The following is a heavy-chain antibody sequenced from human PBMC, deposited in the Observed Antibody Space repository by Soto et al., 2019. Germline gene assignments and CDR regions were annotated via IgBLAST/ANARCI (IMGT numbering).Heavy chain of an antibody. Sequence: GGSLRLSCAASGFTFSSYAMSWVRQAPGKGLEWVSAISGSGGSTYYADSVKGRFTISRDNSKNTLYLQMNSLRAEDTAVYYCAKLVRDIGDYGSDYWGQGTLVTVSS. V-gene: IGHV3-23*01. J-gene: IGHJ4*02. CDR1: GFTFSSYA. D-gene: IGHD4-17*01. CDR3: AKLVRDIGDYGSDY. CDR2: ISGSGGST.